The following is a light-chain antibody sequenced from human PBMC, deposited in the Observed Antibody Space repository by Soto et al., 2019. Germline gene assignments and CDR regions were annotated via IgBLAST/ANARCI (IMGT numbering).Light chain of an antibody. CDR1: QTIGTY. CDR2: AAS. CDR3: QQSYSIPRT. J-gene: IGKJ3*01. V-gene: IGKV1-39*01. Sequence: DIQMTQSPSSLSASVGDRITITCRASQTIGTYLSWYNQRPGKAPKLLIYAASTLQRGVPSRFSGSGSGTDFTLTISSLQAEDSATYYCQQSYSIPRTFGPGTKVDIK.